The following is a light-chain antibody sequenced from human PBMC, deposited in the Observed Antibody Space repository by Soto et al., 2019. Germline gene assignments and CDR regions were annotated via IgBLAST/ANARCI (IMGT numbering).Light chain of an antibody. CDR1: SSDVGNYNY. Sequence: QSTLTQPASVSGFPGQSITISCTGTSSDVGNYNYVSWYQQHPGKAPRLMIYEVNNRPSGVSGRFSGSKSGNTASLTISGLQYEDEADYYCNSYTSSSTVVFGGGTRSPS. V-gene: IGLV2-14*01. CDR2: EVN. CDR3: NSYTSSSTVV. J-gene: IGLJ2*01.